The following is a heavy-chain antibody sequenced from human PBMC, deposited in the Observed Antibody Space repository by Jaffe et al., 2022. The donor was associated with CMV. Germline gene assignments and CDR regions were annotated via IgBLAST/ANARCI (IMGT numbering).Heavy chain of an antibody. D-gene: IGHD3-3*01. J-gene: IGHJ5*02. CDR2: IYYSGST. Sequence: QVQLQESGPGLVKPSETLSLTCTVSGGSISSYYWSWIRQPPGKGLEWIGYIYYSGSTNYNPSLKSRVTISVDTSKNQFSLKLSSVTAADTAVYYCARAPHGTIFGVVNWFDPWGQGTLVTVSS. CDR3: ARAPHGTIFGVVNWFDP. V-gene: IGHV4-59*01. CDR1: GGSISSYY.